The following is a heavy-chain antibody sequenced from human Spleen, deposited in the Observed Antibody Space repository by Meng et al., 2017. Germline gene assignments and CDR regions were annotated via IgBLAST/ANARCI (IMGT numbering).Heavy chain of an antibody. CDR3: VRDFGGDSDY. J-gene: IGHJ4*02. V-gene: IGHV3-74*01. CDR2: IKSDGSNT. Sequence: EVRLVASGGGLVQPGGSLRLSCAASGFTFSSHWMHWVRQAPGKGLVWVARIKSDGSNTEYAGSVKGRFTISRDNAKNTLYLQMNSLRAEDTAIYYCVRDFGGDSDYWGQGILVTVSS. D-gene: IGHD3-10*01. CDR1: GFTFSSHW.